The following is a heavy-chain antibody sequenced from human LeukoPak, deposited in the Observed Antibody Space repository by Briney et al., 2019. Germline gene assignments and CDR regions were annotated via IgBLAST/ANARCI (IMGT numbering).Heavy chain of an antibody. Sequence: PSETLSLTCAVYGGSFSGYYWSWIRQPPGKGLEWIGRIYTSGSTNYNPSLKSRVTMSVDTSKNQFSLKLSSVTAADTAVYYCARSIANWFDPWGQGTLVTVSS. CDR3: ARSIANWFDP. V-gene: IGHV4-59*10. CDR1: GGSFSGYY. CDR2: IYTSGST. J-gene: IGHJ5*02.